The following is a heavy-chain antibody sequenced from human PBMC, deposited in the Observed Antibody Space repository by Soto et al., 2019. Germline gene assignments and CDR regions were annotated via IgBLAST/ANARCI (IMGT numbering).Heavy chain of an antibody. D-gene: IGHD3-16*02. CDR1: GFTFSSYA. J-gene: IGHJ3*02. CDR3: SKDRQDDYIWGSYRYGAFDI. Sequence: EVQLLESGGGLVQPGGSLRLSCAASGFTFSSYAMRWVRQAPGKGLEWVSAISGSGGSTYYADSVKGRFTISRDNSKNSLYLHMNSLRAEETAVDYCSKDRQDDYIWGSYRYGAFDIWGQGTMVTVSS. CDR2: ISGSGGST. V-gene: IGHV3-23*01.